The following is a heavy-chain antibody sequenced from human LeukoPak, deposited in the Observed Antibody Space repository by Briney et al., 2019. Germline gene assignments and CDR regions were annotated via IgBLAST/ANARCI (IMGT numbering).Heavy chain of an antibody. V-gene: IGHV4-39*01. Sequence: SETLSLTCTVSGGSISSSSYYWGWIRQPPGKGLEWIGSIYYSGSTYYNPSLKSRVTISVDTSKNQFSRKLSSVTAADTAVYYCARRAVAGPFDYWGQGTLVTVSS. CDR1: GGSISSSSYY. CDR3: ARRAVAGPFDY. J-gene: IGHJ4*02. CDR2: IYYSGST. D-gene: IGHD6-19*01.